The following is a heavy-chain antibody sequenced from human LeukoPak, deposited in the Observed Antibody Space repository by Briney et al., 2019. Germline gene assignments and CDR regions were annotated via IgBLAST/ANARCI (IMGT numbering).Heavy chain of an antibody. Sequence: PGGSLRLSCAASGFTFSTYAVNWVRQAPGKGLEWVSAISGSGGSTYYADSVKGRFTISRDNSKNTLYLQMNSLRAEDTAVYYCAKCRDRIAAAEYWGQGTLVTVSS. J-gene: IGHJ4*02. CDR1: GFTFSTYA. CDR3: AKCRDRIAAAEY. V-gene: IGHV3-23*01. CDR2: ISGSGGST. D-gene: IGHD6-13*01.